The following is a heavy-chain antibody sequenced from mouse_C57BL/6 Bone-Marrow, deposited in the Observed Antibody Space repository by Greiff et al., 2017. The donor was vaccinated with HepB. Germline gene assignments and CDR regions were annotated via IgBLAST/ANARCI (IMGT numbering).Heavy chain of an antibody. D-gene: IGHD2-10*01. CDR2: ISDGGSYT. CDR3: ARSPTDY. V-gene: IGHV5-4*01. Sequence: EVQRVESGGGLVKPGGSLKLSCAASGFTFSSYAMSWVRQTPEKRLEWVATISDGGSYTYYPDNVKGRFTISRDNAKNNLYLQMSHLKSEDTAMYYCARSPTDYWGQGATLTVSS. J-gene: IGHJ2*01. CDR1: GFTFSSYA.